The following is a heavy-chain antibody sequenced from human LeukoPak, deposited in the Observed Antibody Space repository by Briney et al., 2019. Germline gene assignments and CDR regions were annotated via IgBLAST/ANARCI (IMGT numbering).Heavy chain of an antibody. D-gene: IGHD3-10*01. CDR1: GGXXXXYY. V-gene: IGHV4-59*01. Sequence: SGGXXXXYYWRWIRQPPGKGLEGIGYIYYSGSTNYNPSLKSRVPISVDTSKTQFSLKLSSVTAADTAVYYCAVGESYDYWGQGTLVTVSS. J-gene: IGHJ4*02. CDR3: AVGESYDY. CDR2: IYYSGST.